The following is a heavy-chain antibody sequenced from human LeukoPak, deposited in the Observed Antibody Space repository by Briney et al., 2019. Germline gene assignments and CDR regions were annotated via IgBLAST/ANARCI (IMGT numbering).Heavy chain of an antibody. CDR1: GGSISSSSYY. Sequence: SETLSLTCTVSGGSISSSSYYWGWIRQPPGKGLEWIGSIYYSGSTNYNPSLKSRVTISIDTSKNQFSLKPNSVTVADTAVYYCARLHYYGSGHWGQGTLVTVSS. V-gene: IGHV4-39*07. J-gene: IGHJ4*02. CDR3: ARLHYYGSGH. D-gene: IGHD3-10*01. CDR2: IYYSGST.